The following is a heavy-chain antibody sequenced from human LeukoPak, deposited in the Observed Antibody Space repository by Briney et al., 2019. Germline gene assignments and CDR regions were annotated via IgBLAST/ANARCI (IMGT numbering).Heavy chain of an antibody. D-gene: IGHD3-10*01. CDR3: VRWDYYGSGSRRLDY. V-gene: IGHV4-61*01. CDR1: GGSISSGSYY. J-gene: IGHJ4*02. CDR2: IYYSGST. Sequence: ASATLSLTCTVSGGSISSGSYYWSWIRQPPGKGLEWIGYIYYSGSTNYNPSLKSRVTISVDTSKNQFSLTLSSVTAADTAIYYCVRWDYYGSGSRRLDYWGQGTLVTVSS.